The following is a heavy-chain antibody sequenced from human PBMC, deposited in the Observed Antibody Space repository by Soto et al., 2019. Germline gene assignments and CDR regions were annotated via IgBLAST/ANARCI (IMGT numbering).Heavy chain of an antibody. CDR1: VFTFSSYS. CDR2: ISSSSSYI. D-gene: IGHD3-10*01. Sequence: GVSLPLSSASSVFTFSSYSMNWRRQAPGKKLEWVSSISSSSSYIYYADSVKGRFTISRDNAKNSLYLQMNSLRVEDTAVYYCARQGVLWVGELLNRAFDSCGHGTMVTIS. J-gene: IGHJ3*02. CDR3: ARQGVLWVGELLNRAFDS. V-gene: IGHV3-21*01.